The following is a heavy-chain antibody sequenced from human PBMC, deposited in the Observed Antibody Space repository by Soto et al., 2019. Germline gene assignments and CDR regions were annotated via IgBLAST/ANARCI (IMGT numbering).Heavy chain of an antibody. CDR2: IWYDGSNK. CDR3: AREYSGYDF. V-gene: IGHV3-33*01. Sequence: QVQLVESGGGVVQPGRSLRLSCAASGFTFSSYGLHWVRQAPGKGLEWVAVIWYDGSNKYYADSVKGRFTISRDNSKNTLYLQMNSLRAEDTAVYYCAREYSGYDFWGQGSLVTVSS. CDR1: GFTFSSYG. D-gene: IGHD5-12*01. J-gene: IGHJ4*02.